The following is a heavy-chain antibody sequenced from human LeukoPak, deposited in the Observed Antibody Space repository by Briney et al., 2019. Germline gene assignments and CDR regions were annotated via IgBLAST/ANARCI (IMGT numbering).Heavy chain of an antibody. J-gene: IGHJ2*01. D-gene: IGHD2-2*01. CDR3: ARGVILPAATGYFDL. V-gene: IGHV4-38-2*02. Sequence: SETLSLTCTVSGYSITRGYYWAWIRQPPGMGLEWIGSLYHSGSTYHNASLKSRVTLSVDTSKNQFSLNLISVTAADTAVYYCARGVILPAATGYFDLWGRGTPVTVSS. CDR2: LYHSGST. CDR1: GYSITRGYY.